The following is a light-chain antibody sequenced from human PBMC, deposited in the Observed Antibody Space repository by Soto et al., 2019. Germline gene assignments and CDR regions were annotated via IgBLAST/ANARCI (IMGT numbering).Light chain of an antibody. J-gene: IGLJ1*01. CDR2: ANN. Sequence: QTVLTQPPSVSGALGQRVTISCTGSSPKIGAGYDVHWYQQLPGTGPKLLIYANNNRPSGVPDRFSGSKSGTSASLAITGLRAEDEADYYCQSYDSSLSGYVFGTGTKVTVL. CDR3: QSYDSSLSGYV. V-gene: IGLV1-40*01. CDR1: SPKIGAGYD.